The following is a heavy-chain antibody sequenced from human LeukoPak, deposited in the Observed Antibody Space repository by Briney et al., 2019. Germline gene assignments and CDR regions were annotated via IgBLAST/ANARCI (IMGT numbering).Heavy chain of an antibody. CDR2: IYHSGST. CDR1: GGFISTYY. J-gene: IGHJ4*02. D-gene: IGHD3-3*01. V-gene: IGHV4-59*01. Sequence: SETLSLTCTVSGGFISTYYWSWIRQPPGKGLEWIGYIYHSGSTNYNPALKSRVTMSVDTSKNQFSLNLNSVTAADTAVYYCASSPRSGYPYGYWGQGTLVTVSS. CDR3: ASSPRSGYPYGY.